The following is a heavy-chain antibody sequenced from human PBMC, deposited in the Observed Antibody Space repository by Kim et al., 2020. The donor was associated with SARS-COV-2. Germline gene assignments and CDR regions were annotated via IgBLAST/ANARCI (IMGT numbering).Heavy chain of an antibody. Sequence: RYSPSFQGKVTISADKSINTAYLQWRSLKASDTAIYYCARCGEGLWYFALWGRGSLVTVAS. CDR3: ARCGEGLWYFAL. D-gene: IGHD2-21*01. V-gene: IGHV5-51*01. J-gene: IGHJ2*01.